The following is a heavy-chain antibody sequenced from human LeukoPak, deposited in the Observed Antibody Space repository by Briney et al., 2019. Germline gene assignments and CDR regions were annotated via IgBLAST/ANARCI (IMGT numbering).Heavy chain of an antibody. CDR1: GFTFSSYA. D-gene: IGHD3-22*01. V-gene: IGHV3-30-3*01. CDR3: ARHHYDSFSDYFDY. Sequence: PGGSLRLSCAASGFTFSSYAMHWVRQAPGKGLEWVAVISYDGSNKYYADSVKGRFTISRDNSKNTLYLQMNSLRAEDTAVYYCARHHYDSFSDYFDYWAREPWSPSPQ. CDR2: ISYDGSNK. J-gene: IGHJ4*02.